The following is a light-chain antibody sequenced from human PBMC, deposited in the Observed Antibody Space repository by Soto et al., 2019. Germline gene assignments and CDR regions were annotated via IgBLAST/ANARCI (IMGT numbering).Light chain of an antibody. CDR2: DAS. V-gene: IGKV1-33*01. J-gene: IGKJ4*01. CDR1: QDIKNY. Sequence: DIQMTQSPSSLSASVGDRVTITCQASQDIKNYLNWYQQKSGKAPKLLIYDASDLETGVPSRFSGSGSGTDFTFTINSLQPEDIATYYCQQYDNLPITFGGGTKLDIK. CDR3: QQYDNLPIT.